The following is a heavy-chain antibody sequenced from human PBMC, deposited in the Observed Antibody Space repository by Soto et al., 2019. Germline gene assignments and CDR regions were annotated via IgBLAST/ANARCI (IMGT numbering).Heavy chain of an antibody. CDR2: ILVDGRT. CDR1: RFTFDDYA. J-gene: IGHJ3*02. V-gene: IGHV3-23*01. Sequence: AGSLRLSCAASRFTFDDYAMWWVRQAPGKGLEWVSTILVDGRTFYVDSVKGRFTISRDSSQNTVYLQMNSLTAGDTALYYCAKATATGGGAFDICGQGTMVTVSS. D-gene: IGHD2-8*02. CDR3: AKATATGGGAFDI.